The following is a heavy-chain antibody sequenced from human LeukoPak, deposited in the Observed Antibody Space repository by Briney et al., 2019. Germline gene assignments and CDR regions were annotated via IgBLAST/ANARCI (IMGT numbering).Heavy chain of an antibody. CDR2: IYSGDST. V-gene: IGHV3-53*01. CDR1: GFNVSSNY. J-gene: IGHJ4*02. Sequence: GGSLRLSCEASGFNVSSNYMTWVRQAPGKGLEWVSIIYSGDSTYYADSVKGRFTISRDNSKNTLYLQMNSLRAEDTAVYYCARGVNYFDYWGQGTLLTVSS. D-gene: IGHD2-8*01. CDR3: ARGVNYFDY.